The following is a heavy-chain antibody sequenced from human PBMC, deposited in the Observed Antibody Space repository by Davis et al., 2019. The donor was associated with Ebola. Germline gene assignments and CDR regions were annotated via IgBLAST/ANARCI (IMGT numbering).Heavy chain of an antibody. CDR2: ISGSGGST. CDR1: GFTFSSYA. V-gene: IGHV3-23*01. Sequence: PGGSLRLSCAASGFTFSSYAMSWVRQAPGKGLEWVSAISGSGGSTYYADSVKGRFTISRDNSKNTLYLQMNSLRAEDTAVYYCARRVVVAATDYYYYYGMDVWGQGTTVTVSS. J-gene: IGHJ6*02. CDR3: ARRVVVAATDYYYYYGMDV. D-gene: IGHD2-15*01.